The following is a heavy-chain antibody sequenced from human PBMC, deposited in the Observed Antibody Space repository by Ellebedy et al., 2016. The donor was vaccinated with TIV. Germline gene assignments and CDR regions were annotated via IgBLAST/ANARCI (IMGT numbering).Heavy chain of an antibody. J-gene: IGHJ4*02. CDR1: ADSITDYY. D-gene: IGHD5-24*01. CDR2: VHYSGRT. V-gene: IGHV4-59*01. CDR3: ATVDGSYLRFHY. Sequence: MPSETLSLTCAVSADSITDYYLSWLRQPPGKGLEWIAYVHYSGRTTYNPSLKSRVTISIDTSTNQFSLRLTSVAAADTAVYYCATVDGSYLRFHYWGQGSLVTVSS.